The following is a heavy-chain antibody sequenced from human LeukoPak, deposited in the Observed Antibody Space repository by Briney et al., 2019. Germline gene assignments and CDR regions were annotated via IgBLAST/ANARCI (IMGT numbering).Heavy chain of an antibody. V-gene: IGHV3-30*02. CDR3: AKDQKRSYYYGSGSYSDY. J-gene: IGHJ4*02. CDR1: GFTFSSYG. Sequence: GGSLRLSCAASGFTFSSYGMHWVRQAPGKGLEWVAFIRYDGSNKYYADSVKGRFTISRDNSKNTLYLQMNSLRAEDTAVYYCAKDQKRSYYYGSGSYSDYWGQGTLVTVSS. CDR2: IRYDGSNK. D-gene: IGHD3-10*01.